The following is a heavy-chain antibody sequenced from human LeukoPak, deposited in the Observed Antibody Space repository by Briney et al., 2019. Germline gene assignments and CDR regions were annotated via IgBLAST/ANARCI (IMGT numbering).Heavy chain of an antibody. J-gene: IGHJ4*02. CDR1: GYPISSGYY. CDR2: IYHDGRT. CDR3: ARDTSPGITGSY. D-gene: IGHD1-20*01. V-gene: IGHV4-38-2*02. Sequence: PSETLSLTCTVSGYPISSGYYWAWIRQSPGNGLEWIGSIYHDGRTDYNPSLKSRVTISADMSKDQFSLSLSSVTAADTAMYYCARDTSPGITGSYWGQGTLLTVSS.